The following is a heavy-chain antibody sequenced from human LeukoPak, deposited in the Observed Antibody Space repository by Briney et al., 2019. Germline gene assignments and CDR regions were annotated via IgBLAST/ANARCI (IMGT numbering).Heavy chain of an antibody. CDR3: ARVHYGIDY. J-gene: IGHJ4*02. D-gene: IGHD4-17*01. CDR2: INSRSNQI. V-gene: IGHV3-21*01. CDR1: GFTFSSYA. Sequence: MSGGSLILSCAASGFTFSSYALTWIRQAPGKGLEWVSSINSRSNQIYYADSVKGRFTISRDNAENSLYLQMNSLRADDSAMYYCARVHYGIDYWGQGTLVTVSS.